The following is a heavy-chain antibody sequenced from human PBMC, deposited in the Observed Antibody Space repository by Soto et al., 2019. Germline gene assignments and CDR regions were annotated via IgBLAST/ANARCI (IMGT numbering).Heavy chain of an antibody. CDR2: LSYSGGST. Sequence: PGGSLRLSCAASGFTFRTYAMSWVRQAQAKGLEWVSGLSYSGGSTYYADSVKGRFTISRDNSKNTLYLQMNSLRAEDTAVYYCATLVVHQGNYYDSSSYSRPDYFANRGKGTLVIVSS. CDR1: GFTFRTYA. CDR3: ATLVVHQGNYYDSSSYSRPDYFAN. V-gene: IGHV3-23*01. J-gene: IGHJ4*02. D-gene: IGHD3-22*01.